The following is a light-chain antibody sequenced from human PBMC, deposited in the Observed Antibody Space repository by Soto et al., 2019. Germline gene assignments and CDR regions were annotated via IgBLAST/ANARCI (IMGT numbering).Light chain of an antibody. CDR3: PQHIKSPYT. CDR2: GAS. V-gene: IGKV3-20*01. CDR1: QTVNGNG. J-gene: IGKJ2*01. Sequence: EIVLTQSPDTLSLSPGERATLSCRASQTVNGNGLAWYQQKPGQAPRLLIYGASNRPGGIPDKFSGLGSGTDFTFTINRLEPEDFAVYYCPQHIKSPYTFAQGTKLEI.